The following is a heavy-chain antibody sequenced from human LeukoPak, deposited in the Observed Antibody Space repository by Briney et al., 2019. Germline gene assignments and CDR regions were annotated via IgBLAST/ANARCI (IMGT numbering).Heavy chain of an antibody. V-gene: IGHV1-18*01. CDR2: ISAYNGNT. Sequence: PGASVTVSCKASGYTFTSYGIRWVRQAPGQGREWMGWISAYNGNTNYAQKLQGRVTMTTDTSTSTAYMELRSLRSDDTAVYYCARDFREEYYYDSSGTAIDYWGQGTLVTVSS. CDR3: ARDFREEYYYDSSGTAIDY. D-gene: IGHD3-22*01. CDR1: GYTFTSYG. J-gene: IGHJ4*02.